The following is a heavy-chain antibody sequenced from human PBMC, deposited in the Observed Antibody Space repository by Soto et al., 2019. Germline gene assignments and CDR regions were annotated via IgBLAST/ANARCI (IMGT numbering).Heavy chain of an antibody. CDR1: GFTFSPYT. J-gene: IGHJ4*02. CDR2: ISYDGSTD. V-gene: IGHV3-30-3*01. D-gene: IGHD2-21*02. Sequence: WSLRLSCAASGFTFSPYTMHWVRQAPGKGLEWVAVISYDGSTDYNPDSVEGRFTISRDNPKNTVYLQMNSLRAEDTAIYYCARGGGFCGGDCYKGGIDYWGQGALVTVSS. CDR3: ARGGGFCGGDCYKGGIDY.